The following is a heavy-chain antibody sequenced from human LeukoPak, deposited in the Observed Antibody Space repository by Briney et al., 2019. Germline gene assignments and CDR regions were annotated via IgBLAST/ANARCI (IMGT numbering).Heavy chain of an antibody. CDR1: GGSISSSS. Sequence: ETLSLTCTVSGGSISSSSYYWGWIRQAPGKGLEWVSSISSSSSYIYYADSVKGRFTISRDNAKNSLYLQMNSLRAEDTAVYYCAREPSYRPVAGTWNWFDPWGQGTLVTVSS. D-gene: IGHD6-19*01. V-gene: IGHV3-21*01. CDR2: ISSSSSYI. CDR3: AREPSYRPVAGTWNWFDP. J-gene: IGHJ5*02.